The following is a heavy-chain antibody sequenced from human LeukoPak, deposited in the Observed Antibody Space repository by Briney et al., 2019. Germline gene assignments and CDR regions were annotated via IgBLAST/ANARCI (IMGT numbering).Heavy chain of an antibody. CDR3: AKEEYAGNYYDSSGYHDAFDI. Sequence: GGSLRLSXAASGFTFSSYAMSWVRQAPGKGLEWVSAISGSGGSTYYADSVKGRFTISRDNSKNTLYLQMNSLRAEDTAVYYCAKEEYAGNYYDSSGYHDAFDIWGQGTMVTVSS. CDR2: ISGSGGST. J-gene: IGHJ3*02. CDR1: GFTFSSYA. D-gene: IGHD3-22*01. V-gene: IGHV3-23*01.